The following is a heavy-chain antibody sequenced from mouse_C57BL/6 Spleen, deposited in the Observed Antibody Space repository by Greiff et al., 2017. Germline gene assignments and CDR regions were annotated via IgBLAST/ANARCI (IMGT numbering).Heavy chain of an antibody. CDR1: GYTFTSYW. Sequence: QVQLQQPGAELVKPGASVKLSCKASGYTFTSYWMQWVKQRPGQGLEWIGEIDPSDSYPNYNQKFKGKATLTVDTSSRTAYMQLSSLTSEDSAVYYGARRGDSSGYVDYWGQGTTLTVSS. V-gene: IGHV1-50*01. D-gene: IGHD3-2*02. CDR2: IDPSDSYP. J-gene: IGHJ2*01. CDR3: ARRGDSSGYVDY.